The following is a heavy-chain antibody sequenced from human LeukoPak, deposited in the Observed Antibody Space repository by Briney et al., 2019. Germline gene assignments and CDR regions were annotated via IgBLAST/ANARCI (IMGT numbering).Heavy chain of an antibody. D-gene: IGHD2-15*01. V-gene: IGHV4-34*01. CDR2: INHSGST. CDR3: ERRVVVVAARDGWFDP. J-gene: IGHJ5*02. Sequence: SETLSLTCAVYGGSFSGYYWSWIRQPPGKGLEWIGEINHSGSTNYNPSLKSRVTISVDTSKNQFAQKLSSVPAADTAVYYCERRVVVVAARDGWFDPWGQGTLVTVSS. CDR1: GGSFSGYY.